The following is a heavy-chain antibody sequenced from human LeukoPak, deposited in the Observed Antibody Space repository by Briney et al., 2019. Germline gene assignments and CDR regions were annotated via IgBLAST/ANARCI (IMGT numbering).Heavy chain of an antibody. V-gene: IGHV3-49*05. CDR1: GFTFGDYA. CDR3: TRDSPPGYCSGGSCYISNAFDI. CDR2: IRSKAYGGTT. D-gene: IGHD2-15*01. J-gene: IGHJ3*02. Sequence: KPGRSLRLSCTASGFTFGDYAMSWFRRAPGKGLEWEGFIRSKAYGGTTEYAASVKGRFTISRDDSKSIAYLQMNSLKTEDTAVYYCTRDSPPGYCSGGSCYISNAFDIWGQGTMVTVSS.